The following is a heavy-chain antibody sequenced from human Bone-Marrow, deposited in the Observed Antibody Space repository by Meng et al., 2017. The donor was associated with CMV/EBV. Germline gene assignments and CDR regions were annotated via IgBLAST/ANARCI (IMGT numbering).Heavy chain of an antibody. V-gene: IGHV4-31*03. J-gene: IGHJ4*02. D-gene: IGHD2-2*02. CDR2: IYYSGST. CDR3: ARVTFKQLLYVQDY. CDR1: GGSISSGGYY. Sequence: SETLSLTCTVSGGSISSGGYYWSWIRQHPGKGLEWIRYIYYSGSTYYNPSLKSRVTISVDTSKNQFSLKLSSVAAADTAVYYCARVTFKQLLYVQDYWGQGTLVTVSS.